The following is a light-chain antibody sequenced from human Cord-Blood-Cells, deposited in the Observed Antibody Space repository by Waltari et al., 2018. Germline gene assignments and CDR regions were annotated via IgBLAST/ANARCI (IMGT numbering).Light chain of an antibody. CDR3: QQSYSTPYT. CDR2: AAS. CDR1: QSISSY. J-gene: IGKJ2*01. V-gene: IGKV1-39*01. Sequence: DIQMTQSPSSLSASVGDRVTITCRASQSISSYLNWYQQKPGKAPKILIYAASSLQSGVPSRFSVSGSGTDFTLTISSLQPEDFATYYGQQSYSTPYTFGQGTKLEIK.